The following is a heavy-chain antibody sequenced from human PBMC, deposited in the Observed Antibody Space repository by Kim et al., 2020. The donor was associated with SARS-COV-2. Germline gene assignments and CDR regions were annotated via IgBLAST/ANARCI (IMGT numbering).Heavy chain of an antibody. V-gene: IGHV3-74*01. J-gene: IGHJ5*02. CDR1: GFTFSSYW. CDR2: IKGDGSDT. D-gene: IGHD6-13*01. CDR3: ARGSFQQGFDP. Sequence: GGSLRLSCEASGFTFSSYWMNWVRQGPGKGLVWVSRIKGDGSDTHYADFVKGRFTISRDNAKNTLHLQLNSLGVEGTATYYCARGSFQQGFDPWGQGTLVTVSS.